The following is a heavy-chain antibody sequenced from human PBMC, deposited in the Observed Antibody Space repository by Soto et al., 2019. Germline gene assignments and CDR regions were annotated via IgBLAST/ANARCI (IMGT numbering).Heavy chain of an antibody. CDR1: GYSFSNYW. CDR3: ARQGGRGGGSDY. D-gene: IGHD3-10*01. J-gene: IGHJ4*02. CDR2: INGGDSDT. Sequence: GESLKISCNGSGYSFSNYWIAWVRQMPGKGLEWMGIINGGDSDTRYSPSFQGQVTVSADKSIGTAYLQWSSLKAPDTAIYYCARQGGRGGGSDYWGQGTQVTVSS. V-gene: IGHV5-51*01.